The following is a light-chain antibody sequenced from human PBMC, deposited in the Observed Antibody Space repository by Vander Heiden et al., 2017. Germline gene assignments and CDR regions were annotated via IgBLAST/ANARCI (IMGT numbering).Light chain of an antibody. Sequence: SSELTQDSAVSVALGQTVRITCQGDSLRSYYASWFQQKPGQAPLLIIYGENNRPSGIPDRFSGSSSGNTASLTITGAQAEDEADYYCNSRDSSGNHLEVFGGGTKLTVL. CDR3: NSRDSSGNHLEV. CDR1: SLRSYY. J-gene: IGLJ3*02. CDR2: GEN. V-gene: IGLV3-19*01.